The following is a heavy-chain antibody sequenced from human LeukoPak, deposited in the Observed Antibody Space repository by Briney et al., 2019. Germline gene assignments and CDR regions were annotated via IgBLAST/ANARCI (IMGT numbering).Heavy chain of an antibody. V-gene: IGHV3-73*01. Sequence: GGSLRLSCAASGFTFSSYAMSWVRQASGKGLEWVGRIRSKANSYATAYAASVKGRFTISRDDSKNTAYLQMNSLKTEDTAVYYCTRHPGDIVGYFDYWGQGTLVTVSS. CDR1: GFTFSSYA. CDR2: IRSKANSYAT. CDR3: TRHPGDIVGYFDY. D-gene: IGHD2-15*01. J-gene: IGHJ4*02.